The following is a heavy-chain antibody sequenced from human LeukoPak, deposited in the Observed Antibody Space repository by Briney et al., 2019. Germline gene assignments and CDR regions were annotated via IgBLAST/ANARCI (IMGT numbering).Heavy chain of an antibody. V-gene: IGHV4-4*07. Sequence: SETLSLTCTVSGGSISSYYWSWIRQPAGKGLGWIGRIYTSGSTNYNPSLKSRVTMSVDTSKNQFSLKLSSVTAADTAVYYCAREPYSSGLDYWGQGTLVTVSS. J-gene: IGHJ4*02. CDR1: GGSISSYY. CDR3: AREPYSSGLDY. CDR2: IYTSGST. D-gene: IGHD6-19*01.